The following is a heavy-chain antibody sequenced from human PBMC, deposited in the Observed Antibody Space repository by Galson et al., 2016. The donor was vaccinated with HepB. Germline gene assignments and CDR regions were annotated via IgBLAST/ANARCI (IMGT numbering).Heavy chain of an antibody. CDR3: AREVWHLDL. V-gene: IGHV3-7*03. Sequence: SLRLSCAASGFTLSSSWMDWVRQAPGKGLEWVANIKEDGSRRNYVASVKGRFTISRDNAKNSLYLQMNSLRAEDTAVYYCAREVWHLDLWGRGTLVTVSS. J-gene: IGHJ2*01. CDR1: GFTLSSSW. CDR2: IKEDGSRR.